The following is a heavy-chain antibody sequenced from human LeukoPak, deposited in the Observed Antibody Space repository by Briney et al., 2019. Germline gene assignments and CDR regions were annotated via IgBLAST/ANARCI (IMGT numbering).Heavy chain of an antibody. CDR3: ARASWGVFDY. V-gene: IGHV4-59*01. J-gene: IGHJ4*02. CDR1: GGSISSYS. Sequence: SETLSLTCTVSGGSISSYSWSWIRQPPGKGLEWIGYIYYSGSTNYNPSLKSRVTISVDTSKNQFSLKLSSVTAADTAVYYCARASWGVFDYWGQGTLVTVSS. D-gene: IGHD3-16*01. CDR2: IYYSGST.